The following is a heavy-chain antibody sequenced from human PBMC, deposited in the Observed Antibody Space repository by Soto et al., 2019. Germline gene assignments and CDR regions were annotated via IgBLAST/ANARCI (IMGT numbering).Heavy chain of an antibody. CDR1: GFTFSSYG. CDR2: IIYDGSTK. D-gene: IGHD3-10*01. J-gene: IGHJ4*02. V-gene: IGHV3-30*18. CDR3: SKDPMGAGGRGYFDY. Sequence: QVQLVESGGGVVQPGRSLRLSCAASGFTFSSYGMHWVRQAPGKGLERVAVIIYDGSTKYYADSVTGRFTISRENSKSTLYLQTNSLRAEDTRVYYCSKDPMGAGGRGYFDYWGQGTLVTVSS.